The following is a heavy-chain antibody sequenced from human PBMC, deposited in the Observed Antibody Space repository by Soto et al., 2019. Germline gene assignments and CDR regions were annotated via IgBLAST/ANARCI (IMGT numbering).Heavy chain of an antibody. D-gene: IGHD3-22*01. CDR3: ARVMSPTYYYDSSGYSFGY. J-gene: IGHJ4*02. CDR2: ISYDGSNK. CDR1: GFTFSSYA. V-gene: IGHV3-30-3*01. Sequence: AGGSLRLSCAASGFTFSSYAMHWVRQAPGKGLEWVAVISYDGSNKYYADSVKGRFTISRDNSKNTLYLQMNSLRAEDTAVYYCARVMSPTYYYDSSGYSFGYWGQGTLVTVSS.